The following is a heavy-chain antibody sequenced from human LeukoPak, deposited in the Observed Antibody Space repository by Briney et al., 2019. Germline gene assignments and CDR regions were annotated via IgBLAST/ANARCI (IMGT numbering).Heavy chain of an antibody. CDR3: AHYDYGDSPTVDYFDY. J-gene: IGHJ4*02. Sequence: SGPTLVKPTQTLTLTCTFSGFSLSTSGVGVGWIRQPPGKALEWLALIYWDDDKRYSPSLKSRITITKDTSKNQVVLTMTNVDPVDTATYYCAHYDYGDSPTVDYFDYWGQGTLVTVSS. CDR2: IYWDDDK. V-gene: IGHV2-5*02. CDR1: GFSLSTSGVG. D-gene: IGHD4-17*01.